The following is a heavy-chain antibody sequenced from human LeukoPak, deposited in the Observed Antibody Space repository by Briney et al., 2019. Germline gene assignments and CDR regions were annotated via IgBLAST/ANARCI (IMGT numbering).Heavy chain of an antibody. Sequence: GGSLRLSCAASGFTFSTYSMNWVRQAPGKGLEWVSSISSTSSYIYHADSVKGRFTISRDNAQKSLYLQMNSLRAEDTAVYYCARVGYSSGWYFDYWGQGTLVTVSS. CDR3: ARVGYSSGWYFDY. CDR2: ISSTSSYI. CDR1: GFTFSTYS. J-gene: IGHJ4*02. D-gene: IGHD6-19*01. V-gene: IGHV3-21*01.